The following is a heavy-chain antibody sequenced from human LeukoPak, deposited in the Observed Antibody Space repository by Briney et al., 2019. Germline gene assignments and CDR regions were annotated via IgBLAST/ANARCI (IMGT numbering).Heavy chain of an antibody. CDR3: AREVLSYGDYVPMPDY. CDR1: GFTFSSYA. CDR2: ISYDGSNK. Sequence: GRSLRLSCAASGFTFSSYAMHWVRQAPGKGLEWVAVISYDGSNKYYADSVKGRFTISRDNSKNTLYLQMNSLRAEDTAVYYCAREVLSYGDYVPMPDYWGQGTLVTVSS. V-gene: IGHV3-30-3*01. D-gene: IGHD4-17*01. J-gene: IGHJ4*02.